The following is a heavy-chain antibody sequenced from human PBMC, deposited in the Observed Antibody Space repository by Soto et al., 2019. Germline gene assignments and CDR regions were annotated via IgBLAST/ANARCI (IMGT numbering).Heavy chain of an antibody. D-gene: IGHD6-6*01. Sequence: ASVKVTCKASGGTFSSCAISWVRQAPGQGLEWMGGIIPIFGTANYAQKFQGRVTITADESTSTAYTELSSLRSEDTAVYYCARELQRGRIAARPINYYYGMDVWGQGTTVTVSS. CDR1: GGTFSSCA. J-gene: IGHJ6*02. CDR3: ARELQRGRIAARPINYYYGMDV. V-gene: IGHV1-69*13. CDR2: IIPIFGTA.